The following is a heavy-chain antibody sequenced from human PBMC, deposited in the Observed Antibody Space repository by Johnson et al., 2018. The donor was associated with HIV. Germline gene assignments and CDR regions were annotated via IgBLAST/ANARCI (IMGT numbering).Heavy chain of an antibody. CDR2: IKQDGSEK. Sequence: VQLVESGGGLVQPGGSLRLSCAASGFTFSSYWMSWVRQAPGKGLEWVANIKQDGSEKYYVDSVKGRFTISRDNAKNSLYLQMNSLRAEDTAVYYCARVDLSSNWYSYDAFDIWGQGTMVTVSS. CDR1: GFTFSSYW. V-gene: IGHV3-7*01. CDR3: ARVDLSSNWYSYDAFDI. D-gene: IGHD6-13*01. J-gene: IGHJ3*02.